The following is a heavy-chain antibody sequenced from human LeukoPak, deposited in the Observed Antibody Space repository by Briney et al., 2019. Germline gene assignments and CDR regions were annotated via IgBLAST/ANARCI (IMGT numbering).Heavy chain of an antibody. D-gene: IGHD3-10*01. CDR3: ARMDYYGSGTYHSWFDP. V-gene: IGHV4-61*02. Sequence: SQTLSLTCTVSGDFISTGGYFWSWIRQPAGKGLEWIGRIYAGGKTNYNPSLRSRVTISVDTSRNQFSLKLNSVTAADTAVYYCARMDYYGSGTYHSWFDPWGQGTLVTVSS. J-gene: IGHJ5*02. CDR2: IYAGGKT. CDR1: GDFISTGGYF.